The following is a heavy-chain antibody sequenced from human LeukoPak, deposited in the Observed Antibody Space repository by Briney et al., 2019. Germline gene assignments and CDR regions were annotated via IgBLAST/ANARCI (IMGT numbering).Heavy chain of an antibody. J-gene: IGHJ4*02. CDR3: LYFWSGSSLVDY. D-gene: IGHD3-3*01. CDR2: IKSKTDGGTT. Sequence: GGSLRLSCAASGFTFSDAWMSWVRQAPGKGLEWVGRIKSKTDGGTTDYAAPVKGRFTISRDDSKNTLYLEMYSLKTEDTAMYYCLYFWSGSSLVDYWGQGTLVTVSS. V-gene: IGHV3-15*01. CDR1: GFTFSDAW.